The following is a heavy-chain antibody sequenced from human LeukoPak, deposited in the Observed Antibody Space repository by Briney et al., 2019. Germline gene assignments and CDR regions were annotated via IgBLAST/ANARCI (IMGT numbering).Heavy chain of an antibody. CDR2: AYPADSEI. Sequence: GESLKISCKASGYRFSSYWIDWVRQMPGKGLEWMGVAYPADSEIKYGPSFEGQVTVSADKSTSTAYLQWSSLKASDNAMYYCARQAYGSHFDAFDIWGQGTMVTVSS. CDR3: ARQAYGSHFDAFDI. D-gene: IGHD3-22*01. CDR1: GYRFSSYW. V-gene: IGHV5-51*01. J-gene: IGHJ3*02.